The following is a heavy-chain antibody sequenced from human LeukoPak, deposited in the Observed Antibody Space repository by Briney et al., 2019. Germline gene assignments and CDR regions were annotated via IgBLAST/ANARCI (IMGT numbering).Heavy chain of an antibody. CDR3: AKGMYYDFWSGTAHFDY. CDR1: GFTFDDYA. Sequence: GRSLRLSCAASGFTFDDYAMHWVRQAPGKGLEWVSGISWNSGSIGYADSVRGRFTISRDNAKNSLYLQMNSLRAVDTALYYCAKGMYYDFWSGTAHFDYWGQGTLVTVSS. J-gene: IGHJ4*02. V-gene: IGHV3-9*01. CDR2: ISWNSGSI. D-gene: IGHD3-3*01.